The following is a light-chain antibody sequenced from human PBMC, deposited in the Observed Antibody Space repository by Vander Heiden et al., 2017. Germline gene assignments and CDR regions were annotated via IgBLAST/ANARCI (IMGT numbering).Light chain of an antibody. CDR2: AAS. V-gene: IGKV1-6*01. J-gene: IGKJ2*01. CDR3: LQDDSFPYT. Sequence: AIQMTQSPSSLSASVGDRVTITCRASQGIGDDLGWYQQKPGKAPKLPIYAASSLQSGVPSRFSGSGFGTDFSLTISSLQPEDFATYYCLQDDSFPYTFGQGTKLEMK. CDR1: QGIGDD.